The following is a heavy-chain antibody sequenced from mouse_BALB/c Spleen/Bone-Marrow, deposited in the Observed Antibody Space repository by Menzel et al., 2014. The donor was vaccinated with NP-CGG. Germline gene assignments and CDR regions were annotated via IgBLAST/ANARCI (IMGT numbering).Heavy chain of an antibody. CDR1: GYTFTSYV. CDR3: ARGDYAMDY. J-gene: IGHJ4*01. CDR2: INPYSDGT. V-gene: IGHV1-14*01. Sequence: EVQLVESGPELVKPGASVKMSCKASGYTFTSYVMHWVKQKPGQGLEWIGYINPYSDGTKYNEKFKGKATLTSDKSSSTAYMELGSLTSEDSAVYYCARGDYAMDYWGQGTSVTVSS.